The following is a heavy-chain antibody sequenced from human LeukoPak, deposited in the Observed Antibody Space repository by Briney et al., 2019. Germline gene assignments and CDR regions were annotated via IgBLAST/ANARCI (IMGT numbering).Heavy chain of an antibody. CDR2: IYHSGST. D-gene: IGHD6-13*01. CDR3: AGVIAVAGDLEYFQH. J-gene: IGHJ1*01. CDR1: GGSINSGDYY. V-gene: IGHV4-30-4*08. Sequence: SETMSLTCTVSGGSINSGDYYWSWIRQPPGKGLEWMGYIYHSGSTYYNPSLKSRVTVSVDTSKNHFSLKLSSVTAADTAVYYCAGVIAVAGDLEYFQHWGQGTLVTVSS.